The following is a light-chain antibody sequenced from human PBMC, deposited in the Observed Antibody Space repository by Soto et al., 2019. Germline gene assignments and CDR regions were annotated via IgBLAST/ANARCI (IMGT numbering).Light chain of an antibody. J-gene: IGLJ2*01. CDR1: SSNIGKNY. V-gene: IGLV1-51*01. CDR3: GTWDTSLSGDVI. CDR2: DND. Sequence: QSVLTQPPSVSAAPGQKVTISCSGSSSNIGKNYVSWYQQFPGRAPKLLIYDNDQRPSGIPDRFSGSKSGTSATLGITGLQTGDXADYYCGTWDTSLSGDVIFGGGTKVTVL.